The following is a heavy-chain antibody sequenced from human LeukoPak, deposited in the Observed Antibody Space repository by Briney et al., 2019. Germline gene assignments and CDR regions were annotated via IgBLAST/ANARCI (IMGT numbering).Heavy chain of an antibody. CDR1: GFTFSSYA. J-gene: IGHJ4*02. Sequence: GGSLRLSCAASGFTFSSYAMSWVRQAPGKGLEWVSAISGSGGSTYYADSVKGRFTISRDNSKTTLYLQMNSLRAEDTAVYYCAKDPLLWFGEGGTFDYWGQGTLVTVSS. D-gene: IGHD3-10*01. V-gene: IGHV3-23*01. CDR3: AKDPLLWFGEGGTFDY. CDR2: ISGSGGST.